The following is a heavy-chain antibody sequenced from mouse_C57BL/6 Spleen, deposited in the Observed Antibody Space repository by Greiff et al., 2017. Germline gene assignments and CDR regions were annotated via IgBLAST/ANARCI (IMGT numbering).Heavy chain of an antibody. Sequence: QVQLQQSGPELVKPGASVKISCKASGYTFTDYYINWVKQRPGQGLAWIGWIYPGSGNTKYNEKFKGKATLTVDTSSSPAYMQLSSLTSEDSAVYFCARGEGYDYDLWFAYWGQGTLVTVSA. D-gene: IGHD2-4*01. CDR2: IYPGSGNT. J-gene: IGHJ3*01. V-gene: IGHV1-84*01. CDR3: ARGEGYDYDLWFAY. CDR1: GYTFTDYY.